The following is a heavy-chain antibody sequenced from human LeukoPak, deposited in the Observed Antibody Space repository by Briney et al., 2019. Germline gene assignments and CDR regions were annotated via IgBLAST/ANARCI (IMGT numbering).Heavy chain of an antibody. CDR2: MNHSGST. J-gene: IGHJ3*02. CDR1: GGSFSGYY. V-gene: IGHV4-34*01. CDR3: ARDYRHGATSVVGAFDI. Sequence: PSETLSLTCAVYGGSFSGYYWSWIRQPPGKGLEWIGEMNHSGSTNYNPSLKSRVTISVDKSKNQFSLKLSSVTAADTAVYYCARDYRHGATSVVGAFDIWGQGTMVTVSS. D-gene: IGHD1-26*01.